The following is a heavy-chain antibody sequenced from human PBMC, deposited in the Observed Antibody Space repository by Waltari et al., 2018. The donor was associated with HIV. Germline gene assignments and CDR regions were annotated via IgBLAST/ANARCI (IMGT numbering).Heavy chain of an antibody. Sequence: EVQLVESGGGLVKPGGSLRLSCEASGFTFSSYTTNWVRQAPGNGLEWVSSISSSSYIFYADSVKGRFSISRDNAKNSLYLQMNSLRAEDTAVYYCARVYGSGSIDYWGQGTLVTVSS. CDR1: GFTFSSYT. CDR2: ISSSSYI. J-gene: IGHJ4*02. D-gene: IGHD6-19*01. CDR3: ARVYGSGSIDY. V-gene: IGHV3-21*01.